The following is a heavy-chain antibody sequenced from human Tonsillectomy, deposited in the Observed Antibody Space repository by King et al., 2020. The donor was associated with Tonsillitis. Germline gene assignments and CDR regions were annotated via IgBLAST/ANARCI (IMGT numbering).Heavy chain of an antibody. J-gene: IGHJ4*02. D-gene: IGHD6-19*01. Sequence: VQLVESGAELKKPGSSVKVSCKASEGTFNNYAISWVRQAPGQGLEWLGRIIPILGMSKYAQKFQGGVMSTADNATRTVNMELSSLRFEDTAVYFCARTLAATRGYYFDHWGQGSPVTVSS. CDR2: IIPILGMS. V-gene: IGHV1-69*09. CDR3: ARTLAATRGYYFDH. CDR1: EGTFNNYA.